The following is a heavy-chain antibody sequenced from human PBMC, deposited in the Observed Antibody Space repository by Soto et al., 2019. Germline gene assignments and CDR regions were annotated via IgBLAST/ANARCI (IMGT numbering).Heavy chain of an antibody. D-gene: IGHD5-18*01. J-gene: IGHJ4*02. Sequence: SETLSLTCTVSGGSISSSGYYWGWIRQPQGKGLEWIGSIYYTGGSTYHNPSLRSRVTMSVDTSRNQFSLKLSSVTAADTAVYYCARREFSYGSFDYWGQGSLVTVS. CDR2: IYYTGGST. V-gene: IGHV4-39*01. CDR1: GGSISSSGYY. CDR3: ARREFSYGSFDY.